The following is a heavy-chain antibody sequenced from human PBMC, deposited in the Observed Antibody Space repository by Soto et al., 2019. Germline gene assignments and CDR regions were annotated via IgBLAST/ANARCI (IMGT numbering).Heavy chain of an antibody. Sequence: SLTCAVYAGSFSGYYWSWIRQPPGKGLEWIGEINHSGSTNYNPSLKSRVTISVDTSKNRFSVKLSSVTAGDTAVYCCARRKDYYYGMDVWGQGTTVTVSS. CDR3: ARRKDYYYGMDV. V-gene: IGHV4-34*01. J-gene: IGHJ6*02. CDR2: INHSGST. CDR1: AGSFSGYY.